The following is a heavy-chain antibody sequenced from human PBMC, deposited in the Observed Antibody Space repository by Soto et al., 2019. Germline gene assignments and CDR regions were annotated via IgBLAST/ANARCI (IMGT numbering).Heavy chain of an antibody. V-gene: IGHV1-69*01. CDR1: GGTFSSYA. D-gene: IGHD3-22*01. J-gene: IGHJ4*02. Sequence: QVQLVQSGAEVRKPGSSLKVSCKASGGTFSSYAISWVRQAPGQGLEWMGGIIPIFGTANYAKKFQSRVTITADQSTSTDYMELSRLRPEDTAVYYCARDLRISIESSGYYSFGYWGQGTLVTVSS. CDR2: IIPIFGTA. CDR3: ARDLRISIESSGYYSFGY.